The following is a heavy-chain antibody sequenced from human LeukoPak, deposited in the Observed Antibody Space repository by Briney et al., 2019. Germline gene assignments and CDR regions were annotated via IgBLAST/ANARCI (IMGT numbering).Heavy chain of an antibody. CDR2: MNPSSGNT. CDR3: AAHTYYYSSGSFGH. V-gene: IGHV1-8*01. J-gene: IGHJ4*02. CDR1: GYSFTSYD. D-gene: IGHD3-10*01. Sequence: ASVKVSCKASGYSFTSYDINWVRQATGQGPEWIGWMNPSSGNTGYAQRFQGRVTMTRDTSTSTAYLELSSLTSDNTAVYYCAAHTYYYSSGSFGHWGQGTLVTVSS.